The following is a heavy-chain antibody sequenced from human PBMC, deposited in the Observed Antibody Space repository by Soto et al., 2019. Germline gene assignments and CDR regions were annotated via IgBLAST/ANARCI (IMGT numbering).Heavy chain of an antibody. CDR2: IIPIFGTA. CDR3: AGGLGDYIFPYYYYYGMDV. J-gene: IGHJ6*02. V-gene: IGHV1-69*01. CDR1: VGTFSSYA. D-gene: IGHD4-17*01. Sequence: QVQLVQSGAEVKKPGFSVKVSCKASVGTFSSYAISWVRQAPGQGLEWVRGIIPIFGTAYYAQKFQGRVTITADESTSTAYMELSSLRSEDTAVYYCAGGLGDYIFPYYYYYGMDVWGQGTTVTVSS.